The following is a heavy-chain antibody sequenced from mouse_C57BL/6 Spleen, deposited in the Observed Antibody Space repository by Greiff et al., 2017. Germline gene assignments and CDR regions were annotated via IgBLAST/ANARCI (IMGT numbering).Heavy chain of an antibody. CDR3: ARSSCYGSEGFAY. V-gene: IGHV1-80*01. CDR2: IYPGDGDT. D-gene: IGHD1-1*01. J-gene: IGHJ3*01. CDR1: GYAFRSYW. Sequence: VQLQQSGAELVKPGASVKISCKASGYAFRSYWMNWVKQRPGKGLEWIGQIYPGDGDTNYNGKFKGKATLTADKSSSTAYMQRSSLTSEDSAVYFWARSSCYGSEGFAYWGQGTLVTVSA.